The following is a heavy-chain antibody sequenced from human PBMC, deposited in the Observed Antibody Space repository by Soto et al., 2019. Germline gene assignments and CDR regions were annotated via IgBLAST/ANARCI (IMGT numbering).Heavy chain of an antibody. V-gene: IGHV3-23*01. J-gene: IGHJ4*02. D-gene: IGHD3-16*02. CDR1: GFTFSSYA. CDR3: ARRAAVLTFGGVIPFDY. CDR2: ISGSGGST. Sequence: PGGSLRLSCAASGFTFSSYAMSWVRQAPGKGLEWVSAISGSGGSTYYADTVKGRFTISRDNSKKTLYLQMNSLRAEDTSVYYCARRAAVLTFGGVIPFDYWGQGTLVTVSS.